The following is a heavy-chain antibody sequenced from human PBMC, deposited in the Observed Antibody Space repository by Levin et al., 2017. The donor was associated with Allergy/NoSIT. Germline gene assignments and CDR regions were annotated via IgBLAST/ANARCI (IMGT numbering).Heavy chain of an antibody. CDR3: ARWGGLSRERGFDY. V-gene: IGHV5-51*01. D-gene: IGHD3-16*01. CDR2: IYPDDSDV. Sequence: AASVKVSCQASGYTFNTYWLAWVRQLPGKGLDWMAIIYPDDSDVRYNPSFEGQVIVSADKSIKTAYLQWTSLTASDSAIYFCARWGGLSRERGFDYWGQGTLVTVSS. J-gene: IGHJ4*02. CDR1: GYTFNTYW.